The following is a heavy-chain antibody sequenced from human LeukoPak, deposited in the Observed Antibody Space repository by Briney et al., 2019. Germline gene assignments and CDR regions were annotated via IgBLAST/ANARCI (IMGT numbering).Heavy chain of an antibody. Sequence: GGSLRLSCAASGFTFSSYWMHWVRQAPGKGLVWVSRINSDGSSTSYADSVKGRFTISRDNAKNTLYLQMNSLRAEDTAVYYCARGTRVAATPGWFDPWGQGTLVTVSS. D-gene: IGHD2-15*01. V-gene: IGHV3-74*01. CDR2: INSDGSST. CDR1: GFTFSSYW. J-gene: IGHJ5*02. CDR3: ARGTRVAATPGWFDP.